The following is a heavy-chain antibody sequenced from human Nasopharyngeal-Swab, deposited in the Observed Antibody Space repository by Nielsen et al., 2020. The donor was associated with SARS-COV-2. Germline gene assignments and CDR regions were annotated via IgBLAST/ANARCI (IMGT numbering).Heavy chain of an antibody. J-gene: IGHJ6*03. CDR3: VLETYGSYYYYYMDV. CDR2: TRNKANSYTT. V-gene: IGHV3-72*01. Sequence: VRQAPGKGLEWVGRTRNKANSYTTEYAASVKGRFTISRDDSKNSLYLQMNSLKTGDTAVYYCVLETYGSYYYYYMDVWGKGTTVTVSS. D-gene: IGHD4-17*01.